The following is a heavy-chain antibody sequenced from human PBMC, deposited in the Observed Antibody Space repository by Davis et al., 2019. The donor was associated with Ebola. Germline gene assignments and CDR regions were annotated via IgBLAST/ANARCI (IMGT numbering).Heavy chain of an antibody. J-gene: IGHJ4*02. CDR1: GYTFNSHG. D-gene: IGHD6-19*01. CDR3: ARGRNGGWYFDY. CDR2: ISAYNGHT. V-gene: IGHV1-18*01. Sequence: ASVKVSCKASGYTFNSHGISWVRQAPGQGLEWMAWISAYNGHTNNAQKLQGRLTFTTDTSTSTVYMELRSLTSDDTAEYYCARGRNGGWYFDYWGQGTQVTVSS.